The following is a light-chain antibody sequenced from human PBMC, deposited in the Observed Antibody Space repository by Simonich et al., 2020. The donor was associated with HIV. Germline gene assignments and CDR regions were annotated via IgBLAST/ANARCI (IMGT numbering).Light chain of an antibody. Sequence: QSALTQPASVSGSPGQSITISCTGTSSDVGGYNYVTWYQQHPGKAPKLMIYDVSKRPSGVSNRFSGSKSGNTASLTISGLQAEDEAEYYCLLSYSGARWVFGGGTKLTVL. CDR2: DVS. CDR1: SSDVGGYNY. CDR3: LLSYSGARWV. V-gene: IGLV2-14*01. J-gene: IGLJ3*02.